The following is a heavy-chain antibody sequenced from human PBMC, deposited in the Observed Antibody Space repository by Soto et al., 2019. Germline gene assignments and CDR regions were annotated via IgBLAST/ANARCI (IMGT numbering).Heavy chain of an antibody. CDR1: DGSISSSNW. CDR3: ASADFDY. V-gene: IGHV4-4*02. J-gene: IGHJ4*02. CDR2: IYPGGSI. Sequence: QVQLQESGPGLVKPSGTLSLTCAVSDGSISSSNWWNWVRQPPGKGLEWIGEIYPGGSINYNPSLKSRLTISVEKSKNQSSLNLTSVTAADTAVYYCASADFDYWGQGALVTVSS.